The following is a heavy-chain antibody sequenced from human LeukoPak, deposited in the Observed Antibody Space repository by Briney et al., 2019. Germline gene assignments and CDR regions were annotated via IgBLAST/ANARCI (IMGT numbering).Heavy chain of an antibody. J-gene: IGHJ5*02. Sequence: SETLSLTCTVSGGSISSYYWSWIRQPPGKGLEWIGYIYYSGSTNYNPSLKSRVTISVDTSKNQFSLKLSSVTAADTAVYYCARDIAAAGTRWFDPWGQGTLVTVSS. CDR3: ARDIAAAGTRWFDP. CDR2: IYYSGST. D-gene: IGHD6-13*01. V-gene: IGHV4-59*01. CDR1: GGSISSYY.